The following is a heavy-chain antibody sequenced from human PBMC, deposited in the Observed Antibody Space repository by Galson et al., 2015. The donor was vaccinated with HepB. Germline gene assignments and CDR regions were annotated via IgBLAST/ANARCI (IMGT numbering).Heavy chain of an antibody. D-gene: IGHD3-10*01. Sequence: SVKVSCKASGYTFTSYAMHWVRQAPGQRLEWMGWINAGNGNTKYSQKFQGRVTITRDTSASTAYMELSSLRSEDTAVYYCARALYGSGSYYNNYGMDVWGQGTTVTVSS. V-gene: IGHV1-3*01. J-gene: IGHJ6*02. CDR2: INAGNGNT. CDR1: GYTFTSYA. CDR3: ARALYGSGSYYNNYGMDV.